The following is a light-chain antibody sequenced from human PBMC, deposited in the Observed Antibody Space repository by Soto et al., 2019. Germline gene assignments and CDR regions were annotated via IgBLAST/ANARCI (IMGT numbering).Light chain of an antibody. CDR1: SSNIGCNT. Sequence: QSVLTQPPSASGTPGQRVTISCSGSSSNIGCNTVNWYQQLPGTAPKLLIYSDDQRPSGVPDRFSGSKSGTSASLAISGLQSEDEAHYYCAAWDDSLNGPVFGGGTKLTVL. J-gene: IGLJ2*01. V-gene: IGLV1-44*01. CDR2: SDD. CDR3: AAWDDSLNGPV.